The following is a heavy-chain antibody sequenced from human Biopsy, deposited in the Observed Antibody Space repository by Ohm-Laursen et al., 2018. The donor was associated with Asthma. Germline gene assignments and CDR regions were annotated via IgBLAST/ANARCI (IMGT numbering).Heavy chain of an antibody. V-gene: IGHV3-30*03. D-gene: IGHD4-23*01. Sequence: SLRLSCSASGFTFSIYDIYWVRQAPGKGLEWVAVISYDGGNKFYGDSVKGRFTLSRDNSRNTLYLQMNSLRVEDTAIYYCARTHERWTSIQDDALDIWGQGTMVIVSS. J-gene: IGHJ3*02. CDR1: GFTFSIYD. CDR3: ARTHERWTSIQDDALDI. CDR2: ISYDGGNK.